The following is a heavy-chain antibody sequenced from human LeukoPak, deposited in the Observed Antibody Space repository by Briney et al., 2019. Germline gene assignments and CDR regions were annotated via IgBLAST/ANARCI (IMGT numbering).Heavy chain of an antibody. J-gene: IGHJ4*02. V-gene: IGHV4-39*07. CDR3: ASPFYCNSTTCYDS. CDR1: GGSISSSSYY. D-gene: IGHD2-2*01. Sequence: PSETLSLTCTVSGGSISSSSYYWGWIRQPPGKGLEWIGHIYISGSTFYDPSLKTRVTISLDRSKNQFSLKLTSVTAADTAVYYCASPFYCNSTTCYDSWGQGTLVTVSS. CDR2: IYISGST.